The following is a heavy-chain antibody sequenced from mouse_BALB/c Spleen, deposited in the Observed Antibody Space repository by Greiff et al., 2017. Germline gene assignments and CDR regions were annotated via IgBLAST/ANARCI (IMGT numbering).Heavy chain of an antibody. Sequence: VQLQQSGAELVKPGASVKLSCTASGFNIKDTYMHWVNQRPERGLEWIGRIAPANGNAEYDPKFQGKATITTDTSSNIAYLQLSSLTSEDSAVYYCASRLAYWGQGTLVTVSA. CDR3: ASRLAY. V-gene: IGHV14-3*02. J-gene: IGHJ3*01. CDR2: IAPANGNA. CDR1: GFNIKDTY.